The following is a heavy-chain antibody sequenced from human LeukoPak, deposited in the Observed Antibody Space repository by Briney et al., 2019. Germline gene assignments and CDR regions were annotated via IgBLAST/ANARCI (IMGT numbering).Heavy chain of an antibody. CDR1: GFTFSSYS. D-gene: IGHD3-16*02. Sequence: GGSLRLSCAASGFTFSSYSMNWVRQAPGKGLEWVSAISGSGGSTYYADSVKGRFTISRDNSKNTLYLQMNSLRAEGTAVYYCAKDRLDYDYVWGSYRPDYYFDYWGQGTLVTVSS. J-gene: IGHJ4*02. V-gene: IGHV3-23*01. CDR3: AKDRLDYDYVWGSYRPDYYFDY. CDR2: ISGSGGST.